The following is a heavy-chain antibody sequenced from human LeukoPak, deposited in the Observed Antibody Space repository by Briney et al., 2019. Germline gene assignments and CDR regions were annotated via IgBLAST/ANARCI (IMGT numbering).Heavy chain of an antibody. CDR2: IYYSGST. CDR1: GGSISSYY. CDR3: ARADLSPWHAFDI. J-gene: IGHJ3*02. Sequence: PSETLSLTCTVSGGSISSYYWSWIRQPPGKGLKWIGYIYYSGSTSYSPSLRSRVTISVDTSKNQSSLKLSSVTAADTAVYYCARADLSPWHAFDIWGQGTMVTVSS. V-gene: IGHV4-59*01.